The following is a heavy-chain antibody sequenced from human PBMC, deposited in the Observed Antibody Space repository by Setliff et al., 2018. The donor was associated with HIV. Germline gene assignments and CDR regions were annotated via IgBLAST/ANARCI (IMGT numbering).Heavy chain of an antibody. Sequence: SLTCSVFGASISGSGYYWGWIRQLPEKGLEWIGSIYYSGSAYHNPSLKSRVAMSVDTAKKQFSLKLNSLTGADTAVYYCVRVGGGSWLGIQYYYYMDVWGKGITVTVSS. J-gene: IGHJ6*03. V-gene: IGHV4-39*01. CDR3: VRVGGGSWLGIQYYYYMDV. D-gene: IGHD2-15*01. CDR2: IYYSGSA. CDR1: GASISGSGYY.